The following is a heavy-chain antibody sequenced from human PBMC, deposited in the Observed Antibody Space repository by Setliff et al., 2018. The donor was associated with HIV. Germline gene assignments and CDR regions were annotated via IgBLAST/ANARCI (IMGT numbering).Heavy chain of an antibody. CDR2: SSPNGNT. V-gene: IGHV1-18*01. J-gene: IGHJ3*01. CDR3: ARDPPSSNPTLQYAFDL. D-gene: IGHD4-4*01. CDR1: GYTFVKFG. Sequence: ASVKVSCKASGYTFVKFGISWVRQAPGQGLEWLGWSSPNGNTKYHYSLQGRVTMTTGTPTSTAFTELRSLTSDDTAVYFCARDPPSSNPTLQYAFDLWGQGTMVTVSS.